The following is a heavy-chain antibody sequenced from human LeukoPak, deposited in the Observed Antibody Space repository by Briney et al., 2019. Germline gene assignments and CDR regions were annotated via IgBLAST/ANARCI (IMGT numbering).Heavy chain of an antibody. V-gene: IGHV5-51*01. CDR2: IYPGDSDA. J-gene: IGHJ4*02. Sequence: GESLKISCQGSGYSFTTYWIAWVRQLPGKGLEWMGIIYPGDSDARYSPSFQGQVTISADKSISTAYLQWNSLEASDTAMYFCARTYCGGDCYYSYFDSWGQGTLVTVSS. CDR3: ARTYCGGDCYYSYFDS. D-gene: IGHD2-21*02. CDR1: GYSFTTYW.